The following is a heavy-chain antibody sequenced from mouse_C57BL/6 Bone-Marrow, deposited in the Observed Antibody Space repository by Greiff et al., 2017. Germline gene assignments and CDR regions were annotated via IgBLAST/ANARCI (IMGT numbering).Heavy chain of an antibody. Sequence: VQLQQSGAELVRPGASVKLSCTASGFNFKDDYMHWVKQRPEQGLEWIGWIDPENGDTEYASKFQGKATITADTSSNTAFLQLSSLTSEDTTVYYCTFDDYAQGDYWGRGNSVSVSS. J-gene: IGHJ4*01. CDR1: GFNFKDDY. V-gene: IGHV14-4*01. CDR2: IDPENGDT. CDR3: TFDDYAQGDY. D-gene: IGHD2-4*01.